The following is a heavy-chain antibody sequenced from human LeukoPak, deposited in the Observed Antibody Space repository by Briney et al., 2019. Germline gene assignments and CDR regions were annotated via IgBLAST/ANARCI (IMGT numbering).Heavy chain of an antibody. Sequence: PSETLSLTCTVSGGSISSGGYYWSWIRQPPGKGLEWIGYIYHSGSTYYNPSLKSRVTISVDTSKNQFSLKLSSVTAADAAVYYCARLRRYYDFWSGYYIEEDRVDAFDIWGQGTMVTVSS. V-gene: IGHV4-30-2*03. J-gene: IGHJ3*02. CDR3: ARLRRYYDFWSGYYIEEDRVDAFDI. D-gene: IGHD3-3*01. CDR1: GGSISSGGYY. CDR2: IYHSGST.